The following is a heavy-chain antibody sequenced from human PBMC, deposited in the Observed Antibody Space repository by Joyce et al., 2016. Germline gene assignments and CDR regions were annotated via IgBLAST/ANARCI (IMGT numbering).Heavy chain of an antibody. CDR1: GLSFDLHSF. CDR2: VYLQGIT. J-gene: IGHJ2*01. Sequence: QVQLQESGPGLVKPSETLSLTCGVSGLSFDLHSFWGWIRQPPGKGLEWIGNVYLQGITHYSPSLKSRFTISMDTSKNQFSLNLNSLTAADTAVYFCARRPYNVHTPLGSDWYFDLWGRGTLVTVSS. D-gene: IGHD5-18*01. V-gene: IGHV4-38-2*01. CDR3: ARRPYNVHTPLGSDWYFDL.